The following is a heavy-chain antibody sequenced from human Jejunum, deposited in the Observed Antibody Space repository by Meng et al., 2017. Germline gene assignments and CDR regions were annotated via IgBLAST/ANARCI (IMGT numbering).Heavy chain of an antibody. CDR1: GYTFSDYY. V-gene: IGHV1-2*02. J-gene: IGHJ3*02. CDR2: INPDSGGT. D-gene: IGHD6-25*01. CDR3: AGPAARAYVI. Sequence: ASVKVSCKASGYTFSDYYIHWVRQAPGQGLEWMGWINPDSGGTKYAQRFQGRVTMTRDTSTSTAYMELNSLRSDDTAVFYCAGPAARAYVIWGQGTLVTVSS.